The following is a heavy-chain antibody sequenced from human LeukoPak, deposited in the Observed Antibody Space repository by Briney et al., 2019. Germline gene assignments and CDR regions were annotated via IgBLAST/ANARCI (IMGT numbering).Heavy chain of an antibody. CDR3: ARDRVTMVRGGTY. J-gene: IGHJ4*02. D-gene: IGHD3-10*01. Sequence: GGSLGLSCAASGFTFSSYSMNWVRQAPGKGLEWVSYISSSSSTIYYADSVKGRFTISRDNAKNSLYLQMNSLRAEDTAVYYCARDRVTMVRGGTYWGQGTLVTVSS. V-gene: IGHV3-48*01. CDR2: ISSSSSTI. CDR1: GFTFSSYS.